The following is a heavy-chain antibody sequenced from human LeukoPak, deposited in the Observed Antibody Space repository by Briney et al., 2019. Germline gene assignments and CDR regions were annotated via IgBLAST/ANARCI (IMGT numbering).Heavy chain of an antibody. CDR3: ARGGKAMVTLSYYYYYMDV. V-gene: IGHV3-20*04. CDR2: INWNGGST. Sequence: GGSLRLSCVASGFTFDDYGMSWVRQAPGKGLEWVSGINWNGGSTGYADYVKGRFTISRDNAKNSLYLQMNSLRAEDTALYYCARGGKAMVTLSYYYYYMDVWGKGTTVTVSS. J-gene: IGHJ6*03. D-gene: IGHD5-18*01. CDR1: GFTFDDYG.